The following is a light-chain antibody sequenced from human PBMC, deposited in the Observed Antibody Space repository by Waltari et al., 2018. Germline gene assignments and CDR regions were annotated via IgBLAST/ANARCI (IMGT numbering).Light chain of an antibody. J-gene: IGKJ3*01. V-gene: IGKV3-15*01. Sequence: EVVMTQSPATVSVSHGARATLACRASQSINSYLAWDQQKPGQAPRLLIYGASTRATGIPARFSGSGSGTDFTLTISSLQSEDFAIYYCQQYNKWPLTFGPGTKVHF. CDR3: QQYNKWPLT. CDR2: GAS. CDR1: QSINSY.